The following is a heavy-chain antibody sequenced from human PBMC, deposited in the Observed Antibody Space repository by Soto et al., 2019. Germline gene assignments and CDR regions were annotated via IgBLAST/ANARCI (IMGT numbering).Heavy chain of an antibody. CDR2: IYPGDSDT. D-gene: IGHD2-2*01. Sequence: PGESLKISCKGSGYSFTSYWIGWVRQMPGKGLEWMGIIYPGDSDTRYSPSFQGQVTISADKSISTAYLQWSSLKASDTAMYYCSRPGMLNQNAFAFSAQGTMVPGSS. CDR3: SRPGMLNQNAFAF. V-gene: IGHV5-51*01. CDR1: GYSFTSYW. J-gene: IGHJ3*01.